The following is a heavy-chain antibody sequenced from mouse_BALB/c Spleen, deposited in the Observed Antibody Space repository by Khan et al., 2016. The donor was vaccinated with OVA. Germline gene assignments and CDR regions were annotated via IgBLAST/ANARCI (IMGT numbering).Heavy chain of an antibody. CDR3: SRTARIKY. CDR2: ISYSGST. D-gene: IGHD3-3*01. V-gene: IGHV3-2*02. J-gene: IGHJ2*01. CDR1: GYSITSGYG. Sequence: EVQLQESGPGLVKPSQSLSLTCTVTGYSITSGYGWNWIRQFPGNKLEWMGYISYSGSTNNNPSLKSRISITRATSKNQFFLQLNSVTTEDTATYYCSRTARIKYWGQGTTLTVSS.